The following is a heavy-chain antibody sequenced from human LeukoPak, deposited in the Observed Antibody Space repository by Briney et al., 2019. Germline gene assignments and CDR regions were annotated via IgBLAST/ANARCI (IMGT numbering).Heavy chain of an antibody. Sequence: SETLSLTCTVSGGSISSYYWSWIRQPPGKGLEWIGYIYYSGRTNYNPSLKSRVTISVDTSKNQFSLKLSSVTAADTAVYYCGKDKIADYESASNWFDPWGKGTLVPVSS. CDR2: IYYSGRT. D-gene: IGHD3-22*01. CDR1: GGSISSYY. CDR3: GKDKIADYESASNWFDP. J-gene: IGHJ5*02. V-gene: IGHV4-59*01.